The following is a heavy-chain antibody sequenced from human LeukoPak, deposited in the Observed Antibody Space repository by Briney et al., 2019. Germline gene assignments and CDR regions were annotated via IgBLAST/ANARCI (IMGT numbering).Heavy chain of an antibody. D-gene: IGHD4-17*01. V-gene: IGHV5-51*01. CDR2: IYPGDSDT. CDR1: DYIFTTYW. J-gene: IGHJ5*02. CDR3: AXQGSYGDHXXXWFDP. Sequence: PGXSLXXXXKXSDYIFTTYWIAWVRQMPGKGLEWMGIIYPGDSDTRLSPSFQGQVTISVDKSVSTAYLQWSSLKASDTAVYYCAXQGSYGDHXXXWFDPWGQGTLVTVSS.